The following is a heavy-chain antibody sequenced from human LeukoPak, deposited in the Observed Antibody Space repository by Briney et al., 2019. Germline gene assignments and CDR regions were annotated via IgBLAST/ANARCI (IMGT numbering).Heavy chain of an antibody. D-gene: IGHD3-10*01. V-gene: IGHV3-23*01. CDR3: ANYLSYGPIG. Sequence: GGSLRLPCAASGFTFGSYGMNWVRQAPGKGLEWVSLISGNGDNTYYADSVKGRFTISRDISKNTLFLQMNSLRAEDTAVYYCANYLSYGPIGWGQGTLVIVSS. CDR1: GFTFGSYG. J-gene: IGHJ4*02. CDR2: ISGNGDNT.